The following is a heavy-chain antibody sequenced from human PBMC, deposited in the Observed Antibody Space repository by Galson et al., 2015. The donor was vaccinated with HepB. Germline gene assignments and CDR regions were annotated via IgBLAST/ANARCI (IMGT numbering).Heavy chain of an antibody. D-gene: IGHD2-21*02. CDR3: ARLTGRAYCGGDCYSRGNGAFDI. CDR1: GYRFTDYW. Sequence: QSGAEVKKPGESLKISCKGSGYRFTDYWIGWVRQMPGKGLEWMGIIYPRDSDTRYRPSFEGQVTISADKSISTAYLQWSSLKASDTAMYYCARLTGRAYCGGDCYSRGNGAFDIWGQGTMVTVSS. J-gene: IGHJ3*02. CDR2: IYPRDSDT. V-gene: IGHV5-51*01.